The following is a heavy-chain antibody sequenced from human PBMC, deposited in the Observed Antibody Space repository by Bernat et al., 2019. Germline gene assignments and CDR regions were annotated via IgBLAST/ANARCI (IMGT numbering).Heavy chain of an antibody. CDR1: GGTFSSYT. V-gene: IGHV1-69*02. J-gene: IGHJ4*02. D-gene: IGHD5-24*01. CDR3: ARSPGDVEMATI. CDR2: IIPILGIA. Sequence: QVQLVQSGAEVKKPGSSVKVSCKASGGTFSSYTISWVRQAPGQGLEWMGRIIPILGIANYAQKFQGRVTITAEKSTGTAYMELSSLRSEDTAVYYCARSPGDVEMATIWGQGTLVTVSS.